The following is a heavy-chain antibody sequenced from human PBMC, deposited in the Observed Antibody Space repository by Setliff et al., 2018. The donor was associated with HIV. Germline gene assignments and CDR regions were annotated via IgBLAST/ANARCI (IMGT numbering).Heavy chain of an antibody. J-gene: IGHJ6*03. CDR2: IYASGST. CDR1: GYSISSGSYY. V-gene: IGHV4-61*02. CDR3: ACGAAAGTDYYYYMDL. D-gene: IGHD6-13*01. Sequence: SETLSLTCAVSGYSISSGSYYWSWIRQPAGKGLEWIGRIYASGSTNYNPSLKSRVTISVDTSKNQFPLKLSSVTAADTAVYYCACGAAAGTDYYYYMDLWGAGTTVTVSS.